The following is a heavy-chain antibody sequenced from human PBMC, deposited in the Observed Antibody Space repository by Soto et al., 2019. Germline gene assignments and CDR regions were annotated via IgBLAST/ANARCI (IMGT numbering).Heavy chain of an antibody. Sequence: QVQLVESGGGVVQPGRSLRLSCAASGFTFSNYGMHWVRQAPGKGLEWVAVTSYDGSNSYYADSVKGRFTISRDNSKKTLYLQMNSLRAEDTAVYYCAKAWEQWLAFFDSWCPGTLVTVSS. CDR3: AKAWEQWLAFFDS. V-gene: IGHV3-30*18. D-gene: IGHD6-19*01. CDR1: GFTFSNYG. J-gene: IGHJ4*02. CDR2: TSYDGSNS.